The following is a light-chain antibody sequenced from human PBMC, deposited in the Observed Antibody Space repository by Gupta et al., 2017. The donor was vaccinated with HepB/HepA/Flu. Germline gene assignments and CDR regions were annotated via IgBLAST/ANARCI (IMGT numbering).Light chain of an antibody. V-gene: IGLV2-14*03. CDR2: AVN. J-gene: IGLJ2*01. Sequence: SALTQPASVSGSPGPSITISCTGTSSDVGGYNYVSWYQHHPGKAPKLMIYAVNNRPSGVPDRFSGTKFATTATVTTAGLQAEDEADYYWHSQTTNSNIVVFGGGTKLTVL. CDR3: HSQTTNSNIVV. CDR1: SSDVGGYNY.